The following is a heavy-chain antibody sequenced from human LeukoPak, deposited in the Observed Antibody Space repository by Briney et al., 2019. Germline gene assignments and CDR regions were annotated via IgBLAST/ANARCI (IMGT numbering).Heavy chain of an antibody. CDR3: VRAILNVDIVAPTGASFDY. D-gene: IGHD5-12*01. V-gene: IGHV1-2*02. CDR2: INPYSGGT. J-gene: IGHJ4*02. Sequence: ASVKVSCTASVFSFTAYYLHWVRPAPGQGLEWMGWINPYSGGTNHAQKFQGRVTMTRDTSISTAYMELSRLRSDDTAVYYCVRAILNVDIVAPTGASFDYWGQGSLVTVSS. CDR1: VFSFTAYY.